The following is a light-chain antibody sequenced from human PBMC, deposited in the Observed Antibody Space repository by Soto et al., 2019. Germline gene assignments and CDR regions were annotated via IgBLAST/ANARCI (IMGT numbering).Light chain of an antibody. J-gene: IGKJ5*01. Sequence: EIVMTQSPATLSVSPGERATLSFSASQSVNSNLAWYQQKPGQAPRLLIYRASTRATGIPARFSGSGSGTEFTLTISSLQSEDFVVYYCQQYNNWPPITFGQGTRLEIK. CDR2: RAS. CDR3: QQYNNWPPIT. CDR1: QSVNSN. V-gene: IGKV3-15*01.